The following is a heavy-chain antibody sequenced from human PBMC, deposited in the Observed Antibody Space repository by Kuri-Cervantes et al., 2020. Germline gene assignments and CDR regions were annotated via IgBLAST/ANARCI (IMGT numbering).Heavy chain of an antibody. Sequence: ASVKVSCKASGYTFTSYGISWVRQAPGQGLEWMGWISAYNGNTNYAQKLQGRVTMTTDTSTSTAYMELRSLRSDDPAVYYCARVWSYYYDSSGYLWFDPWGQGTLVTVSS. CDR2: ISAYNGNT. V-gene: IGHV1-18*01. D-gene: IGHD3-22*01. CDR1: GYTFTSYG. J-gene: IGHJ5*02. CDR3: ARVWSYYYDSSGYLWFDP.